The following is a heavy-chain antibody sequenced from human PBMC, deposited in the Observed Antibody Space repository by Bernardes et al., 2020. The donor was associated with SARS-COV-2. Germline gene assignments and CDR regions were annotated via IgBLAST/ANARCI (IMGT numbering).Heavy chain of an antibody. V-gene: IGHV1-24*01. Sequence: DSVKVSCKVSGYTLTALSMHWVRQAPGQGLEWMGGFDPEDGATIYAQKFQGRVTMTEDTSTDTAYMELSSLRSEDTAVYYCATSRVRGVPNWFDPWGQGTLVTVSS. CDR1: GYTLTALS. CDR3: ATSRVRGVPNWFDP. J-gene: IGHJ5*02. D-gene: IGHD3-10*01. CDR2: FDPEDGAT.